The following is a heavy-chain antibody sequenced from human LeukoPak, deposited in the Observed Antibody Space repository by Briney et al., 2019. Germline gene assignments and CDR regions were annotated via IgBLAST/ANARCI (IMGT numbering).Heavy chain of an antibody. CDR3: ARDRGNMVRGVDVDV. CDR2: IIPIVGTP. D-gene: IGHD3-10*01. CDR1: GGTFSSYA. V-gene: IGHV1-69*13. Sequence: SVKVSCKASGGTFSSYAISWVRQAPGQGLEWMGGIIPIVGTPHYAQKFLGRVTITADESTSTAYMELSSLKSEDTAVYYCARDRGNMVRGVDVDVWGKGTTVTISS. J-gene: IGHJ6*04.